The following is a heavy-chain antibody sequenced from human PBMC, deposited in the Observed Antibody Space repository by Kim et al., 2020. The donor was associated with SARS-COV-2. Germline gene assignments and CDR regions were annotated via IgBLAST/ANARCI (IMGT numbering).Heavy chain of an antibody. Sequence: YYVDSVKGRCTISRDNAQNSLYLEMNSLRAEDTAVYYCARLGSSSWNFDYWGQGTLVTVSS. D-gene: IGHD6-13*01. CDR3: ARLGSSSWNFDY. J-gene: IGHJ4*02. V-gene: IGHV3-7*04.